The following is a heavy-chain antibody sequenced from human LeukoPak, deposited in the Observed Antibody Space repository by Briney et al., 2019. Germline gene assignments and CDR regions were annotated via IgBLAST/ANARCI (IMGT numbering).Heavy chain of an antibody. D-gene: IGHD2-21*02. CDR1: GFTFSSYA. CDR3: ARPDIIVVVTAGFDY. V-gene: IGHV3-23*01. J-gene: IGHJ4*02. CDR2: ISGSGGST. Sequence: GGSLRLSCAASGFTFSSYAMSWVRQAPGKGLEWVSAISGSGGSTYYADSVKGRFTISRDNSKNTLYLQMNSLRAEDTAVYYCARPDIIVVVTAGFDYWGQGTLVTVSS.